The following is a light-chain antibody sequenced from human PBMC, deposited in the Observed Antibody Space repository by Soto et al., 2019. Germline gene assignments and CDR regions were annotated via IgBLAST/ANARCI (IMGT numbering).Light chain of an antibody. V-gene: IGLV2-14*01. J-gene: IGLJ1*01. CDR3: SSYTSTSTLV. CDR1: SSDVGGYHY. Sequence: QSVLTQPASVSGSPGQSITISCTGTSSDVGGYHYVSWYQQHPGKAPKVIIYDVSYRPSGVSNRFSGSKSGNTASLTISGLQSEDEADYYCSSYTSTSTLVFGTGTKVTVL. CDR2: DVS.